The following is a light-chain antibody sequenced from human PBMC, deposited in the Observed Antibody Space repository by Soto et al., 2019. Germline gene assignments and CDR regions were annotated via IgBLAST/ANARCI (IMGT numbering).Light chain of an antibody. CDR3: QQYGYSPIT. V-gene: IGKV3-20*01. CDR2: AAS. Sequence: EVVLTQSPATLSLSPGERATLSCRASQSISWYLAWYQQKPGQPPRLLIYAASSRATGSPDRFSGGGSGTDFTLTISRLEPEDFAVYYCQQYGYSPITFGQGTRLEIK. J-gene: IGKJ5*01. CDR1: QSISWY.